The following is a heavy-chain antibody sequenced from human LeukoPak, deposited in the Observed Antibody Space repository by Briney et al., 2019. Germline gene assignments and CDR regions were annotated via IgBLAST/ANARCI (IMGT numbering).Heavy chain of an antibody. V-gene: IGHV3-23*01. CDR3: AKVSLSGDFFDY. CDR1: GFTFSSYA. J-gene: IGHJ4*02. Sequence: GGSLRLSCAASGFTFSSYAMSWVRQAPGKGLEWVSAISGSGGSTYYADSVKGRFTISRDNSKNTLYLQMNSLRAEDMAVYYCAKVSLSGDFFDYWGQGTLVTVSS. D-gene: IGHD7-27*01. CDR2: ISGSGGST.